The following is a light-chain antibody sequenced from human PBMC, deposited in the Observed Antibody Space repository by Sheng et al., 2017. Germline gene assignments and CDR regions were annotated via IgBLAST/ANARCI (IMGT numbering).Light chain of an antibody. CDR2: DAS. V-gene: IGKV1-13*02. J-gene: IGKJ3*01. Sequence: AIQLTQSPSSLSASVGDRVTITCRASQGISSALAWYQQKPGKAPNILIYDASSLKSGVPSRFSGSGSGTDFTLTISSLQPEDFATYYCQQFNSYPGTFGPGTKVDIK. CDR1: QGISSA. CDR3: QQFNSYPGT.